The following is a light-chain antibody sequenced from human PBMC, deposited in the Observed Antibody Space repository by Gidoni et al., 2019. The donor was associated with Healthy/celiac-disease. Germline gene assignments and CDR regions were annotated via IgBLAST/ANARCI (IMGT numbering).Light chain of an antibody. CDR2: LGS. J-gene: IGKJ2*01. Sequence: DIVMTQSTLSLPVTPGEPASISCRSSQSLLHSNGYNYWDWYLQKPGQSPQLLIYLGSNRASGVPDRFSGSGAGTDFTLKISRVEAEDVGVYYCMQALQTPRTFGQGTKLEIK. CDR3: MQALQTPRT. CDR1: QSLLHSNGYNY. V-gene: IGKV2-28*01.